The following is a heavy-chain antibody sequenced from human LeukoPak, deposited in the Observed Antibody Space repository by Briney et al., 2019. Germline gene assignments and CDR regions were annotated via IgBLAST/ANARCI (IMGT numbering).Heavy chain of an antibody. Sequence: GGSLRLSCTASGFTFGDHAMSWVRQAPGKGLEWVGFVRSKAYGGTIEYAASVKGRFTISRDDSKSIAYLQMNSLKTEDTAVYYCARERSGYSYGHYYYYGMDVWGKGTTVTVSS. CDR3: ARERSGYSYGHYYYYGMDV. CDR2: VRSKAYGGTI. CDR1: GFTFGDHA. J-gene: IGHJ6*04. V-gene: IGHV3-49*04. D-gene: IGHD5-18*01.